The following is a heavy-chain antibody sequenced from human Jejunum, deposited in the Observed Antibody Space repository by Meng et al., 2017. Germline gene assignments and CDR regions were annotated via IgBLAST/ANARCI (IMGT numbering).Heavy chain of an antibody. CDR1: VFTFSSWT. J-gene: IGHJ4*02. CDR3: ARLGNCPGGLCYFSDY. V-gene: IGHV3-21*01. Sequence: GGSLRLSCAASVFTFSSWTMNWVRQTPGKGLEWVSSISSDSSYIYYTDSLKGRFIISRDNAKNSLYLQMDSLRADDPAVSYCARLGNCPGGLCYFSDYWGRGTQVTVSS. CDR2: ISSDSSYI. D-gene: IGHD2-8*02.